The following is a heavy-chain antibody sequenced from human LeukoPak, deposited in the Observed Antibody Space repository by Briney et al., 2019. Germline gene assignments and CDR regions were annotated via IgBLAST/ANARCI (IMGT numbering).Heavy chain of an antibody. D-gene: IGHD6-13*01. J-gene: IGHJ4*02. Sequence: PGGSLRLSCAASGFTFSSYAMHWVRQAPGKGLEWVAVISYDGSNKYYADSVKGRFTISRDNSKNTLYLQMNSLRAEDTAVYYCASGYSSSWYAQGEYWGQGTLVTVSS. CDR1: GFTFSSYA. V-gene: IGHV3-30*04. CDR2: ISYDGSNK. CDR3: ASGYSSSWYAQGEY.